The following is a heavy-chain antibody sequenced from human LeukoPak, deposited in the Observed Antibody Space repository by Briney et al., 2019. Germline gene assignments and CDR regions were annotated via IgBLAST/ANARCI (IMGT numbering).Heavy chain of an antibody. D-gene: IGHD2-15*01. CDR3: SHGDYCSGGSGYSGFDY. CDR1: GFSLSTSGMC. Sequence: KSGPALVKPTQTLTLTCTFSGFSLSTSGMCGSWIRQPPGKALEWLARIDWDDDKRYSPSLKSRLTITKDTSKNQVVLTMTNMDPDVTATYYCSHGDYCSGGSGYSGFDYWGQGTLVTVSS. V-gene: IGHV2-5*08. CDR2: IDWDDDK. J-gene: IGHJ4*02.